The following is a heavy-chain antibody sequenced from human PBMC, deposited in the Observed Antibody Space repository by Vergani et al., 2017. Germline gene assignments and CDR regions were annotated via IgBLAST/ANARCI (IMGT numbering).Heavy chain of an antibody. Sequence: QLQLQESGPGLVKPSETLSLTCTVSGGSISSSSYYWGWIRQPPGKGLEWIGSIYYSGSTYYNPSLKSRVTISVDTSKNQFSLKLSSVTAADTAGYYCARDHCYGGYCYYYYGMDVWGQGTTVTVSS. J-gene: IGHJ6*02. CDR2: IYYSGST. CDR3: ARDHCYGGYCYYYYGMDV. CDR1: GGSISSSSYY. D-gene: IGHD4-23*01. V-gene: IGHV4-39*07.